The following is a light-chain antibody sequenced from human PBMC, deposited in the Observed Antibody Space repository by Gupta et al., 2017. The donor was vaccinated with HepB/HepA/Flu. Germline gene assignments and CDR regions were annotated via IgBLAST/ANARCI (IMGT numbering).Light chain of an antibody. Sequence: DIQMTQSPSSLSASVGDRVTITCRASQGINTSLAWFQQQPGKAPKSLIYGVSTLQSGVPLRFSGSGSGTDFTLTISSLQPEDSSTYYCRHDHSYPLTFGGGTKVEIK. J-gene: IGKJ4*01. CDR2: GVS. CDR3: RHDHSYPLT. V-gene: IGKV1-16*01. CDR1: QGINTS.